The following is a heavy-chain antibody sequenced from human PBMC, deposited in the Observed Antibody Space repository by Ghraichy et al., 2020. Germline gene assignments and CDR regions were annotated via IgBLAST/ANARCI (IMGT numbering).Heavy chain of an antibody. Sequence: TLSLTCTVSGASLSSSSYYWGWVRQSPGKGLEWIGTIYYSGRTSYNPSLKSRVSISIDTSKNQFSLRLASVTAADTAVYYCTRVVTIFRVIAFDYWGQGALVTVSS. D-gene: IGHD3-3*01. V-gene: IGHV4-39*07. CDR2: IYYSGRT. CDR3: TRVVTIFRVIAFDY. J-gene: IGHJ4*02. CDR1: GASLSSSSYY.